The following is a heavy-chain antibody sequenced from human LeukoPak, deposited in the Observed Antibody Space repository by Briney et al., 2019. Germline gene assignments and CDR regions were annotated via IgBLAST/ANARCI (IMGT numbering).Heavy chain of an antibody. J-gene: IGHJ4*02. CDR2: ISYNGGST. CDR1: GFTFSSHA. Sequence: PGGSLRLSCSASGFTFSSHAMHWVRQAPGKALEYVSAISYNGGSTYYANSVKDGFTISRDNSKNTLYLQMTSLRPEDTAVFYCVRRTGNYFDYWGQGTLVTVSS. V-gene: IGHV3-64D*09. D-gene: IGHD3/OR15-3a*01. CDR3: VRRTGNYFDY.